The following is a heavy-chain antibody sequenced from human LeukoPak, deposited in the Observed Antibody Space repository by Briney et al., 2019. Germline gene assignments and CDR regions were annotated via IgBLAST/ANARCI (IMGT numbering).Heavy chain of an antibody. Sequence: SGGSLRLSCAASGFTFSTYWMSWVRKAPGKGLEWVANIKQDGSEKYYVDSVKGRFTISRDNAKNSLYLQMNSLRAEDTAVYYCARGSSGVAFDIWGQGTMVTVSS. J-gene: IGHJ3*02. V-gene: IGHV3-7*03. D-gene: IGHD6-19*01. CDR2: IKQDGSEK. CDR1: GFTFSTYW. CDR3: ARGSSGVAFDI.